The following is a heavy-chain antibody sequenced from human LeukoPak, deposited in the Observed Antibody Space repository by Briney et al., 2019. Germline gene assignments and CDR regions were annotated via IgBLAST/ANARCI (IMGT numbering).Heavy chain of an antibody. J-gene: IGHJ4*02. CDR2: INPNSGGT. V-gene: IGHV1-2*06. CDR3: ARDGGIVGATLYYIDY. D-gene: IGHD1-26*01. CDR1: GYTFTGYY. Sequence: GASVKVSCKASGYTFTGYYMHWVRQAPGQGLEWMGRINPNSGGTNYAQKFQGRVTMTRDTSISTAYMELSRLRSDDTAVYYCARDGGIVGATLYYIDYWGQGTLVTVSS.